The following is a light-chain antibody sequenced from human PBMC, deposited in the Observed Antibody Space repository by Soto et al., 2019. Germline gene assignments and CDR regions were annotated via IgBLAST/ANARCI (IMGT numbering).Light chain of an antibody. Sequence: DIQMTQSPSSLSASVGDRVTITCRASQTISSYLNWYQQKPGRAPKLLIYGVSSLQSGVPSRFRGSGSGTDFTLTISSLQPEDFATYFCQQSYSNPPWTFGQGTKVDIK. CDR3: QQSYSNPPWT. CDR2: GVS. CDR1: QTISSY. J-gene: IGKJ1*01. V-gene: IGKV1-39*01.